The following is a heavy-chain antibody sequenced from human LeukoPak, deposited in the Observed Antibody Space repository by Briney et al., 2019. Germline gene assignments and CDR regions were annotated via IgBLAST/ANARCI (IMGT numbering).Heavy chain of an antibody. CDR3: ARGLAVSSSWYGRWFDP. Sequence: SETLSLTCTVSGGSISSYYWSWIRQPPGKGLEWIGYIYYSWSTNYNPSLKSRVTISVDTSKNQFSLKLSSVTAADTAVYYCARGLAVSSSWYGRWFDPWGQGTLVTVSS. V-gene: IGHV4-59*08. D-gene: IGHD6-13*01. CDR1: GGSISSYY. CDR2: IYYSWST. J-gene: IGHJ5*02.